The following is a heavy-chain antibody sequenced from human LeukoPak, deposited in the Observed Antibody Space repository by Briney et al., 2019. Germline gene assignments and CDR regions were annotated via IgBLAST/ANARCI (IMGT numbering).Heavy chain of an antibody. J-gene: IGHJ4*02. V-gene: IGHV4-61*05. Sequence: SETLSLTCTVSGGSISSSSYYWGWIRQPPGKGLEWIGYIYYSGSTNYNPSLKSRVTISVDTSKNQFSLKLSSVTAADTAVYYCARPYSSSLYYFDYWGQGTLVTVSS. CDR3: ARPYSSSLYYFDY. CDR2: IYYSGST. D-gene: IGHD6-13*01. CDR1: GGSISSSSYY.